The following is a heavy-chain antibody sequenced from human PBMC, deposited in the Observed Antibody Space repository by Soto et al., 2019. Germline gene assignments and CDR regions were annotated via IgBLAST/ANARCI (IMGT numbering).Heavy chain of an antibody. J-gene: IGHJ5*02. V-gene: IGHV3-33*01. CDR1: GFTFNSYG. D-gene: IGHD1-26*01. CDR2: IWFDGSDK. CDR3: ARLVGAASGRFDP. Sequence: QEQLVESGGGVVQPGTSLRLSCVASGFTFNSYGMHWVRQAPGKGLEWVAAIWFDGSDKYYADSVKGRFTISRDNSKNTLYLKLNSLRAEDTCVYYCARLVGAASGRFDPWGQGTMVIVSS.